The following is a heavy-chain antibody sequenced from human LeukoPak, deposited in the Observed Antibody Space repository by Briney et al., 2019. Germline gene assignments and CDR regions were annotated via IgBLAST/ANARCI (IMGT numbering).Heavy chain of an antibody. CDR2: IVGSSST. CDR1: GFTFSNFA. CDR3: RWGYGY. D-gene: IGHD4-23*01. J-gene: IGHJ4*02. V-gene: IGHV3-21*03. Sequence: GGSLRLSCAASGFTFSNFAMTWVRQAPGKGLEWVSSIVGSSSTYYADSLKGRFTISRDNAKNSLYLQMNSLRAEDTAVYYCRWGYGYWGQGTLVTVSS.